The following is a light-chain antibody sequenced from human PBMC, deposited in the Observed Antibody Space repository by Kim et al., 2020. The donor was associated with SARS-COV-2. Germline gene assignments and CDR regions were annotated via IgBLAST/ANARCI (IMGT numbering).Light chain of an antibody. CDR3: QQYSNWPLT. J-gene: IGKJ1*01. V-gene: IGKV3D-15*01. CDR1: QTVSSN. CDR2: DTS. Sequence: SPGERATLSCRASQTVSSNFLAWYQQKPGQTPRLLIYDTSSRATGIPAWFSGSGSGTEFTLTISTLQSEDFAVYYCQQYSNWPLTFGQGTKVDIK.